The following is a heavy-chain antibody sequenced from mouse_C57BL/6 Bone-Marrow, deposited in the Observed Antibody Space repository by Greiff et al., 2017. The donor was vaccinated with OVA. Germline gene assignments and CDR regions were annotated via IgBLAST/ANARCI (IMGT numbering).Heavy chain of an antibody. V-gene: IGHV1-82*01. CDR1: GYAFSSSW. D-gene: IGHD1-1*01. Sequence: QVQLKESGPELVKPGASVKISCKASGYAFSSSWMNWVKQRPGKGLEWIGRIYPGDGDTNYNGKFKGKATLTADKSSSTAYMQLSSLTSEDSAVYFCARWVYYGSRGYFDVWGTGTTVTVSS. J-gene: IGHJ1*03. CDR2: IYPGDGDT. CDR3: ARWVYYGSRGYFDV.